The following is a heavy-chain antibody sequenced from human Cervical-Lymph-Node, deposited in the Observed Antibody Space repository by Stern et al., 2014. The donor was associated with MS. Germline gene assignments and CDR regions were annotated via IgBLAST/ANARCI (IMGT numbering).Heavy chain of an antibody. CDR1: GGSISSGGYY. V-gene: IGHV4-31*03. J-gene: IGHJ4*02. CDR3: ARVSYDFWSGYYVFDY. Sequence: QMQLQESGPGLVKPSQTLSLTCTVSGGSISSGGYYWSWIRQPPGKGLEWIGHIYYSGSTSYNPSLKSRVTISVDTSKNQFSLKLSSVTAADTAVYYCARVSYDFWSGYYVFDYWGQGTLVTVSS. CDR2: IYYSGST. D-gene: IGHD3-3*01.